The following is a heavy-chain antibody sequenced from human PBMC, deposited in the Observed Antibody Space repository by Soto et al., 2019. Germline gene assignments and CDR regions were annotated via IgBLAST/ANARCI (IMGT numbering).Heavy chain of an antibody. J-gene: IGHJ6*02. CDR2: IKGGNGNT. CDR1: VYTFLNYA. D-gene: IGHD2-2*01. Sequence: ASVKVSCKASVYTFLNYAIHWVRQAPGQRLEWMGWIKGGNGNTEYSEKFQGRVTISRDTSAITAYMELSSLRSDDAATYYCARAQFCSSTSCQASYYFAMDVWGQGTPVTVSS. V-gene: IGHV1-3*01. CDR3: ARAQFCSSTSCQASYYFAMDV.